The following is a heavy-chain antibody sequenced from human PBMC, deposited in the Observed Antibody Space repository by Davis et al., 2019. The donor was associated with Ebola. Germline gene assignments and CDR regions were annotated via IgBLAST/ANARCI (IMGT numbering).Heavy chain of an antibody. CDR2: IKSKTDGGTT. V-gene: IGHV3-15*07. CDR3: TTSPDGIVVVPAAKGKYYYYGMDV. Sequence: GGSLRLSCAASGFTFSNAWMNWVRQAPGKGLEWVGRIKSKTDGGTTDYAAPVKGRFTISRDDSKNTLYLQMNSLKTEDTAVYYCTTSPDGIVVVPAAKGKYYYYGMDVWGQGTTVAVSS. D-gene: IGHD2-2*01. CDR1: GFTFSNAW. J-gene: IGHJ6*02.